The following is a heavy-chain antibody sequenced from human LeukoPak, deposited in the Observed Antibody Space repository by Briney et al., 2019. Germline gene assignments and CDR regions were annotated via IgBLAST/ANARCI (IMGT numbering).Heavy chain of an antibody. Sequence: SETLSLTCAVYGGSFSGYYWSWIRQPPGKGLEWIGEINHSGSTDYNPSLKSRVTISVDTSKNQFSLKLSSVTAADTAVYYCAKYYYYYMDVWGKGTTVTVSS. CDR2: INHSGST. J-gene: IGHJ6*03. CDR1: GGSFSGYY. V-gene: IGHV4-34*01. CDR3: AKYYYYYMDV.